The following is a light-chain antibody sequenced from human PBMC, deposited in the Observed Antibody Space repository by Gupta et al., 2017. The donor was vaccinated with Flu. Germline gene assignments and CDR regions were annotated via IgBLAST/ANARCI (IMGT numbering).Light chain of an antibody. CDR1: NTDVGIFNY. V-gene: IGLV2-14*01. J-gene: IGLJ2*01. CDR3: SSYTSAASLV. CDR2: EVS. Sequence: STLTQPASISGSPGQSVTISCTGTNTDVGIFNYVSWYQHYPGKAPKLILYEVSKRPAGVSNRISGSKSGKTASLTISGLQPEDASHYYCSSYTSAASLVFGGGTKFTVL.